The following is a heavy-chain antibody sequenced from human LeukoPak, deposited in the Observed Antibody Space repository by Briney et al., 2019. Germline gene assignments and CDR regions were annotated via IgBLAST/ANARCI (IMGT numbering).Heavy chain of an antibody. Sequence: PGGSLRLSCAASGFTFSDYYMSWIRQAPGKGLEWVSYISSSGSTIYYADSVKGRFTISRDNAKNSLYLQMNSLRAEDTAVYYCARVPTIFEVVSYYGMDVWGQGTTVTVSS. V-gene: IGHV3-11*01. CDR1: GFTFSDYY. D-gene: IGHD3-3*01. J-gene: IGHJ6*02. CDR3: ARVPTIFEVVSYYGMDV. CDR2: ISSSGSTI.